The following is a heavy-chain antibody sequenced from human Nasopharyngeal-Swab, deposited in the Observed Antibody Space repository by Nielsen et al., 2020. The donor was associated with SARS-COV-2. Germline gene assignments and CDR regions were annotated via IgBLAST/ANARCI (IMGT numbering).Heavy chain of an antibody. CDR1: GFTFSSYE. Sequence: GESLKISCAASGFTFSSYEMNWVRQAPGKGLEWVSYISSSGSTIYYADSVKGRFTISRDNAKNSLYLQMNSLRAEDTAVYYCARLRIAARPYYYYGMDVWGQGTTVTVSS. CDR3: ARLRIAARPYYYYGMDV. V-gene: IGHV3-48*03. J-gene: IGHJ6*02. D-gene: IGHD6-6*01. CDR2: ISSSGSTI.